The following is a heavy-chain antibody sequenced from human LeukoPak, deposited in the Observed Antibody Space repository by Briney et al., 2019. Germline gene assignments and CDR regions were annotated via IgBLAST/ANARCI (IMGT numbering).Heavy chain of an antibody. CDR3: AKEFGSDWPYYFDY. D-gene: IGHD6-19*01. Sequence: GGSLRLSCAAAGFIFSSYAMIWVRQAPGKGLEWVSGITGSGGTTYYADSVKGRFTISRDNSKNTLYLQMNTLRAEDTAVYYCAKEFGSDWPYYFDYWGQGTLVTVSS. J-gene: IGHJ4*02. V-gene: IGHV3-23*01. CDR1: GFIFSSYA. CDR2: ITGSGGTT.